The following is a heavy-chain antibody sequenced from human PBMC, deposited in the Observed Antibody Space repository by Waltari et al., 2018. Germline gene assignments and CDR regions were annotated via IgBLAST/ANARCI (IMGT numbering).Heavy chain of an antibody. Sequence: QVQLQESGPGLVKPSETLSLTCAVSGYPISSGFYWGWFRQPPGKGLEWIGSIYHSGSTYYNPSLTSRVRLSVDTSTNQFSLNLISVSAADTALYYCARDRGAADYIDYWGQGTLVTVSS. CDR2: IYHSGST. D-gene: IGHD3-10*01. J-gene: IGHJ4*02. CDR3: ARDRGAADYIDY. CDR1: GYPISSGFY. V-gene: IGHV4-38-2*02.